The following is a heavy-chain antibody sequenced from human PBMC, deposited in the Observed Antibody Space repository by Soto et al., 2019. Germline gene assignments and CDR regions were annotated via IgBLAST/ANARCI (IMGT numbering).Heavy chain of an antibody. Sequence: PSETLSLTCAVYGGSFSGYYWSWIRQPPGKGLEWIGEINHSGSTNYNPSLKSRVTISVDTSKNQFSLKLSSVTAADTAVYYCASRSGGDVIFFDYWGQGTLVTVSS. CDR3: ASRSGGDVIFFDY. D-gene: IGHD2-21*02. J-gene: IGHJ4*02. V-gene: IGHV4-34*01. CDR2: INHSGST. CDR1: GGSFSGYY.